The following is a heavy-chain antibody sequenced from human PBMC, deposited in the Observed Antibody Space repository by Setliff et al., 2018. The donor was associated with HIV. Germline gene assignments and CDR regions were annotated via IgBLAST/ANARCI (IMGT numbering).Heavy chain of an antibody. J-gene: IGHJ4*02. CDR2: VTPDGGEK. Sequence: LRLSCAASGFMFGVDWMSWVRQTPGKGLEWVASVTPDGGEKYYANSMRGRFTISRDNGKNAVYLQMNSLTAEDTALYYCVRDLARVIAHWGQGTLVTVSS. CDR1: GFMFGVDW. D-gene: IGHD2-21*01. CDR3: VRDLARVIAH. V-gene: IGHV3-7*01.